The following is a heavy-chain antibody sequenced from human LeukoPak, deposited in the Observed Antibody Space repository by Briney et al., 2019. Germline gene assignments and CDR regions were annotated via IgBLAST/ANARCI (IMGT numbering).Heavy chain of an antibody. D-gene: IGHD3-22*01. V-gene: IGHV4-4*07. J-gene: IGHJ4*01. Sequence: SDPLSLTCTVSGGPISSYYWRWIRQPAGKALEWIGRIYTSGSTNYNPFLKSRVIISGDTSQIQITLNPTSVTAADTAVYFCARHRDYYDTWGHGTLVTVSS. CDR3: ARHRDYYDT. CDR1: GGPISSYY. CDR2: IYTSGST.